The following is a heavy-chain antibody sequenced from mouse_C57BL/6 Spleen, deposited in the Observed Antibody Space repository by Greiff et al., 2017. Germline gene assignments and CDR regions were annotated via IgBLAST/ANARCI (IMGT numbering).Heavy chain of an antibody. CDR3: TRGPSWFAY. V-gene: IGHV6-6*01. J-gene: IGHJ3*01. CDR2: IRNKANNHAT. D-gene: IGHD1-1*02. Sequence: EVKVVESGGGLVQPGGSMKLSCAASGFTFSDAWMDWVRQSPEKGLEWGAEIRNKANNHATYYAESVKGRFTISRDDSKSSVYLQMNSLRAEDTGIYYCTRGPSWFAYWGQGTLVTVSA. CDR1: GFTFSDAW.